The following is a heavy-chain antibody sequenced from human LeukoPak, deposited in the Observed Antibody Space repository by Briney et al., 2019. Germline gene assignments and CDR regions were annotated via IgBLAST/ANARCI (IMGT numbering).Heavy chain of an antibody. J-gene: IGHJ3*02. CDR3: ARGPHYYDSVDAFDI. D-gene: IGHD3-22*01. V-gene: IGHV4-34*01. CDR1: GGSFSGYY. Sequence: SETLSLTCAVYGGSFSGYYWSWIRQPPRKGLEWIGEINHSGSTNYNPSLKSRVTISVDTSKNQFSLKLSSVTAADTAVYYCARGPHYYDSVDAFDIWGQGTMVTVSS. CDR2: INHSGST.